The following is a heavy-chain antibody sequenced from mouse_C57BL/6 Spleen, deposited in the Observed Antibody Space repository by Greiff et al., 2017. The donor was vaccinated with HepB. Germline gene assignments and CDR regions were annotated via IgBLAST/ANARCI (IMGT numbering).Heavy chain of an antibody. CDR2: IYPRSGNT. CDR3: ARNRTGSFFDY. J-gene: IGHJ2*01. V-gene: IGHV1-81*01. CDR1: GYTFTSYG. Sequence: QVQLKQSGAELARPGASVKLSCKASGYTFTSYGISWVKQRTGQGLEWIGEIYPRSGNTYYNEKFKGKATLTADKSSSTAYMELRSLTSEDSAVYFCARNRTGSFFDYWGQGTTLTVSS. D-gene: IGHD4-1*01.